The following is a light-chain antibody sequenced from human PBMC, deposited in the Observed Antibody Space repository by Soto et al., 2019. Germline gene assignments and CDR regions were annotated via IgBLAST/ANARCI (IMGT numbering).Light chain of an antibody. Sequence: VLTQSPGTLSLSPGGRATLSCRASQNINNNYLAWYQHKPGQAPRLLIYDASHRATGVPDRFSGSGSGTDFTLTITRLEPDDSAVYYCQQHGISHITFGQGTRLEI. J-gene: IGKJ5*01. CDR2: DAS. V-gene: IGKV3-20*01. CDR1: QNINNNY. CDR3: QQHGISHIT.